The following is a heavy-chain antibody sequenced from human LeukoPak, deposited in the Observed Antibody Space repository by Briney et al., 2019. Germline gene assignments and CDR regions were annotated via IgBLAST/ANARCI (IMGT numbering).Heavy chain of an antibody. D-gene: IGHD3-22*01. V-gene: IGHV3-53*01. CDR1: GFTFSSNY. J-gene: IGHJ3*01. Sequence: GGSLRLSCAASGFTFSSNYMSWVRQAPGKGLEWVSVIYSGGSTYYADSVKGRFTISRDNSKNTLYLQMNSLRAADTAVYYCARALDYYDSSGYYTVWGQGTMVTVSS. CDR2: IYSGGST. CDR3: ARALDYYDSSGYYTV.